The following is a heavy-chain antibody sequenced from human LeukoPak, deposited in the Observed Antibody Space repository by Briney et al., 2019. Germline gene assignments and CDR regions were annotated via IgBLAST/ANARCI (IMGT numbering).Heavy chain of an antibody. CDR1: GFTLGAYD. CDR2: SSNKGSGGTT. J-gene: IGHJ4*02. Sequence: GGPLRLSCTASGFTLGAYDMSWLRDAPGKGREWVEYSSNKGSGGTTECAASVKGRFTISRDDFKFSSHLQMNSLKIEDAAVYYCVRGCYQFEYWGQGTLVTVSS. D-gene: IGHD3-16*02. V-gene: IGHV3-49*03. CDR3: VRGCYQFEY.